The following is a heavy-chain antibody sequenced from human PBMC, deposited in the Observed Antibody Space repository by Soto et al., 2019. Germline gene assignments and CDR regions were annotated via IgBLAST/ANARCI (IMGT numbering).Heavy chain of an antibody. CDR1: GFTFSSYA. CDR2: ISYDGSNK. D-gene: IGHD2-8*01. J-gene: IGHJ6*02. Sequence: QVQLVESGGGGVQPGRSLRLSCAASGFTFSSYAMHWVRQAPGKGLEWVAVISYDGSNKYYADPVKGLFTITRDNSKNTLYVQINSLRPEDTAVYYCARAPEIVLSRAYYYYGMYVWGQGTTVTFSS. CDR3: ARAPEIVLSRAYYYYGMYV. V-gene: IGHV3-30-3*01.